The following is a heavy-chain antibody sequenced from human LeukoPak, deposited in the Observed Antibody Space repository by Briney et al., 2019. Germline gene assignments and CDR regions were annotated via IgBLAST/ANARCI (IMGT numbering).Heavy chain of an antibody. D-gene: IGHD6-13*01. CDR3: AREEGGYSSSWYNDY. V-gene: IGHV3-74*01. J-gene: IGHJ4*02. Sequence: GGSLRLSCAASGFTFSSYWMHWVRQAPGKGLVWVSRINSDGSSTSYADSVKGRFTISRDNAKNTLYLQMNSLRAEDTAVYYCAREEGGYSSSWYNDYWGQGTLVTVSS. CDR2: INSDGSST. CDR1: GFTFSSYW.